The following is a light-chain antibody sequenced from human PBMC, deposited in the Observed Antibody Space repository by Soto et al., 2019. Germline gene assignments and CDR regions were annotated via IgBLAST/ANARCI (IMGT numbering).Light chain of an antibody. CDR3: SSYTSSSTQF. V-gene: IGLV2-14*01. CDR2: DVS. CDR1: SSDVGGYNY. J-gene: IGLJ1*01. Sequence: QSVLTQPASVSGSPGQSITISCTGTSSDVGGYNYVSWYQQHPGKAPKLMIYDVSNRPSGVSNLFSGSKSGNTASLTISGFQAEDEADYYCSSYTSSSTQFFGTGTKLTVL.